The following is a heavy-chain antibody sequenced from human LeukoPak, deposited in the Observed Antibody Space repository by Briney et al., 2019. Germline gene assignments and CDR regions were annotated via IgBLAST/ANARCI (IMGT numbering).Heavy chain of an antibody. J-gene: IGHJ3*01. Sequence: PGGSLRLSCVASGFTFNSYPMHWVRQTPGTGLEWVAVISFDDKIQKYADSVKGRFTISRDNSKNTLYLQMNSPRADDTAVYYCASQRRVDLGFAFNLWGQGTMVTVSS. V-gene: IGHV3-30*14. D-gene: IGHD2-2*01. CDR3: ASQRRVDLGFAFNL. CDR2: ISFDDKIQ. CDR1: GFTFNSYP.